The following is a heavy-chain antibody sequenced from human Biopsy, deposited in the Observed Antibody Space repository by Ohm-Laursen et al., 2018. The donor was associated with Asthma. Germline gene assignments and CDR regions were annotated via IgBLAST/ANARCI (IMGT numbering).Heavy chain of an antibody. V-gene: IGHV3-20*04. Sequence: SLRLSCAASGFDFGSYEMSWVRQAPGKGLEWVSRINWDGSGKSYAESVKGRFTIFRDNAKNSLYLQMNSLRAEDTAFYYCTGDGAYYYFGLDVWGQGTTVTVSS. CDR2: INWDGSGK. D-gene: IGHD3/OR15-3a*01. J-gene: IGHJ6*02. CDR1: GFDFGSYE. CDR3: TGDGAYYYFGLDV.